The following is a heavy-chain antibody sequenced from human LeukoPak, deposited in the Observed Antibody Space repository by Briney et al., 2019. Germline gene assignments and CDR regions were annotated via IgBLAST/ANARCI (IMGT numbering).Heavy chain of an antibody. CDR1: GFTFSSYW. J-gene: IGHJ4*02. Sequence: GGSLRLSCAASGFTFSSYWMHWVRHAPGKGLVWVSRINSDGSSTSYADSVKGRFTISRDNAKNSLYLQMNSLRAEDTAVYYCAREGYDFWSGYFFPSVGYFDYWGQGTLVTVSS. CDR2: INSDGSST. V-gene: IGHV3-74*01. CDR3: AREGYDFWSGYFFPSVGYFDY. D-gene: IGHD3-3*01.